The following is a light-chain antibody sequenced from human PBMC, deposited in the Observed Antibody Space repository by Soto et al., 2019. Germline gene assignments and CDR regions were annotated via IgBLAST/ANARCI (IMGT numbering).Light chain of an antibody. Sequence: EIVFWQSPGSLSVSKGERATLSCRASQTVGRDYLAWYQQKPGQAPRLLIYGASNRATGIPDRFSGSGSGTDFTLTISRLEPEDFAVYYCQQYGISGTFGQGTKVDIK. CDR3: QQYGISGT. CDR2: GAS. V-gene: IGKV3-20*01. J-gene: IGKJ1*01. CDR1: QTVGRDY.